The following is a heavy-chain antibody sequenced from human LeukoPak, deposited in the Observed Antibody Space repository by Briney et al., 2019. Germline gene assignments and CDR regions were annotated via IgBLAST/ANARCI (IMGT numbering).Heavy chain of an antibody. CDR3: ARGPSSWYMTLDY. V-gene: IGHV4-34*01. Sequence: SETLSLTCAVYGGSFGGYYWSWIRQPPGKGLEWIGEINHSGSTNYNPSLKSRVTISVDTSKNQFSLKLSSVTAADTAVYYCARGPSSWYMTLDYWGQGTLVTVSS. D-gene: IGHD6-13*01. CDR2: INHSGST. CDR1: GGSFGGYY. J-gene: IGHJ4*02.